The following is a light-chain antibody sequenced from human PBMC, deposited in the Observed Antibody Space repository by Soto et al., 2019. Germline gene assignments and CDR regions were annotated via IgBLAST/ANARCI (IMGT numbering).Light chain of an antibody. CDR2: EVS. V-gene: IGLV2-23*02. CDR3: GSWDSSLSAYV. Sequence: QSVLTQPASVSGSPGQSITISCTGTISDVGTYNLVSWFQQHPGKAPKLMIFEVSERPSGVSNRFSGSKSGNAASLTISGLQAEDEADYYRGSWDSSLSAYVFGTGTKVTVL. CDR1: ISDVGTYNL. J-gene: IGLJ1*01.